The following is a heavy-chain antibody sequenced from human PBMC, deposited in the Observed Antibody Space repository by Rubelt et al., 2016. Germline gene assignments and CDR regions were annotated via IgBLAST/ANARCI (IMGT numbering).Heavy chain of an antibody. Sequence: QVQLQESGPGLVKPSETLSLTCTVSGGSINSYYWSWIRQPPGKGLEWIGYIYYTGSTNYNPSLTSRVTISKDTSKNQFSLKLASVTAADTAIYYCARERRTDKVSYDALDIWGQGTMVTVSS. J-gene: IGHJ3*02. CDR1: GGSINSYY. CDR2: IYYTGST. V-gene: IGHV4-59*01. CDR3: ARERRTDKVSYDALDI. D-gene: IGHD5-18*01.